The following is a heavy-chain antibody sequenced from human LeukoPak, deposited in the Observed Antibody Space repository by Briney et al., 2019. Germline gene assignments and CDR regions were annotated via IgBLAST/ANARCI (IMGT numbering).Heavy chain of an antibody. CDR2: ISWNSGSI. D-gene: IGHD2-2*01. V-gene: IGHV3-9*01. J-gene: IGHJ4*02. CDR3: AKDYCSSTSCYGGHFDY. Sequence: PGGSLRLSCAASGFTFDDFAMHWVRQAPGKGLEWVSGISWNSGSIGYADSVKGRFTISRDNAKNSLYLQMNNLRAEDTALYYCAKDYCSSTSCYGGHFDYWGQGTLVTVSS. CDR1: GFTFDDFA.